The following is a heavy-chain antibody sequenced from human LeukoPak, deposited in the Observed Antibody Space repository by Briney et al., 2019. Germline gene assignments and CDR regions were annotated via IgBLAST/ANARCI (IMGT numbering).Heavy chain of an antibody. CDR2: INRSSSYI. D-gene: IGHD3-22*01. CDR1: GFTFSSYS. V-gene: IGHV3-21*01. CDR3: ARVIADNSAYYRNFDF. J-gene: IGHJ4*02. Sequence: GGSLRLSCAASGFTFSSYSMNWVRQAPGKGLEWVSSINRSSSYIYYADSVKGRFTISRDNAKNSLYLQMNSLRAEDTAMYYCARVIADNSAYYRNFDFWGQGTLVTVSS.